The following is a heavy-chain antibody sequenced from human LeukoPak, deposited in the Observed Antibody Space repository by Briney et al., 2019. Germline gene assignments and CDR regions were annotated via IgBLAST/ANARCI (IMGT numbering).Heavy chain of an antibody. J-gene: IGHJ4*02. Sequence: PGGSLRHSCAASGFTFSNSAMSWVRQAPGKGLEWVSGFTRNDETTSYADSVKGRFTISRDNSGDTLYLQMNSLTAEDTAVYYCAKVKVVGYSTFDYWGQGTLVTVSP. CDR2: FTRNDETT. CDR1: GFTFSNSA. CDR3: AKVKVVGYSTFDY. D-gene: IGHD3-22*01. V-gene: IGHV3-23*01.